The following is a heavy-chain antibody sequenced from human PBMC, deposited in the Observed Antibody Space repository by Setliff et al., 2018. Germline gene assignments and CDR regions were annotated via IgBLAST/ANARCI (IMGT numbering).Heavy chain of an antibody. D-gene: IGHD2-2*01. V-gene: IGHV1-18*01. CDR1: GYKFADYG. Sequence: ASVKVSCKASGYKFADYGITWVRQAPGQGLEWMGWIGVYTGKTYYAHKFQDRVTMTADTSTGTAYLELRSLRSDDTAVYYCSRLVRYCTTTTCQRLSGGEYWGQGTLVTVSS. CDR2: IGVYTGKT. CDR3: SRLVRYCTTTTCQRLSGGEY. J-gene: IGHJ4*02.